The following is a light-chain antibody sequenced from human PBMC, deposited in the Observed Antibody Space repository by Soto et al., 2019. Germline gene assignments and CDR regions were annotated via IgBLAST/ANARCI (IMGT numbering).Light chain of an antibody. Sequence: EIVLAQSPGTLSLSPGEGATLSFRASQSVTNSFLAWYQQKPGQAPRLLIYGASRRATGIPDRFTGSGSGTDFTLTISRLEPEDFAVYYCHQYGSSRTFGQGTKVDIK. CDR1: QSVTNSF. CDR2: GAS. J-gene: IGKJ1*01. V-gene: IGKV3-20*01. CDR3: HQYGSSRT.